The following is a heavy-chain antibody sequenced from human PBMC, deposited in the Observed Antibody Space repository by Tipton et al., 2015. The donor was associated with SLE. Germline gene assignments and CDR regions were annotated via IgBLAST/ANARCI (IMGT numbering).Heavy chain of an antibody. CDR3: ARHWGDILTGLGY. D-gene: IGHD3-9*01. CDR1: GGSISSYY. J-gene: IGHJ4*02. CDR2: IYYSGST. Sequence: TLSLTCTVSGGSISSYYWSRIRQPPGKGLEWIGSIYYSGSTYYNPSLKSRVTISVDTSKNQFSLKLSSVTAADTAVYYCARHWGDILTGLGYWGQGTLVTVSS. V-gene: IGHV4-59*05.